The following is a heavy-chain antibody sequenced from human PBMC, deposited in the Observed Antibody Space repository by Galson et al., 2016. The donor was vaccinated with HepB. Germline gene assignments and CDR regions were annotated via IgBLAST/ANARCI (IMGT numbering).Heavy chain of an antibody. Sequence: SVKVSCKASGDTFNRHALNWVRQAPGQGLEWMGGIIPIIDTANYAQKFQDRVTITADRSTTTVYMELSSLRSEDTAVYYCARGPSALLFAMPVPPIWKETYYSGMDVWGQGTTVTVSS. V-gene: IGHV1-69*06. D-gene: IGHD2-2*01. J-gene: IGHJ6*02. CDR3: ARGPSALLFAMPVPPIWKETYYSGMDV. CDR2: IIPIIDTA. CDR1: GDTFNRHA.